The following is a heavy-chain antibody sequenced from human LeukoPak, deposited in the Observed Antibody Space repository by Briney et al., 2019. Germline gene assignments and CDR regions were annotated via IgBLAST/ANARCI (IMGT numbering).Heavy chain of an antibody. CDR1: GFTFSSYA. CDR3: TTVGSAATTWIY. D-gene: IGHD3-10*01. CDR2: IKSKADGGTM. J-gene: IGHJ4*02. V-gene: IGHV3-15*01. Sequence: PGGSLRLSCAASGFTFSSYAMSWVRQAPGKGLEWVGRIKSKADGGTMDYAAPVKGRFTISRDDSKNTLNLQMNSLRTEDTAVYYCTTVGSAATTWIYWGQGTLVTVSS.